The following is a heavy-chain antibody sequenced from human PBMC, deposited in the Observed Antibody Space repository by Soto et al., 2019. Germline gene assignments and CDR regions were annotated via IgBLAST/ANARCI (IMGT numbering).Heavy chain of an antibody. CDR2: IKSDGSGT. J-gene: IGHJ4*02. Sequence: EVQLVESGGGLVQPGESLTLSCAASGFPFSSYWMHWVRQAPGKGLVWVSRIKSDGSGTYYADSVQDRFTISRDNARNXFYLQMNSLRVGDTAVDFCARGDGDRYDGNGYLGRHWGQGTLVTVSS. CDR3: ARGDGDRYDGNGYLGRH. V-gene: IGHV3-74*01. CDR1: GFPFSSYW. D-gene: IGHD3-22*01.